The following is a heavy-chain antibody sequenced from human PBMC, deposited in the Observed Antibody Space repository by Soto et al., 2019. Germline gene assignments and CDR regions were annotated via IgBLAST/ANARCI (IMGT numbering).Heavy chain of an antibody. J-gene: IGHJ6*02. V-gene: IGHV3-21*01. CDR3: ARDRGYDDQDYYYNAMDV. CDR1: GFTFRTYT. CDR2: IRGFSPYT. D-gene: IGHD2-15*01. Sequence: GWSLRLSCVASGFTFRTYTMNWVRQAPGKGLEWVSGIRGFSPYTFYAESVKGRFTISRDNAKNSLYLQMNSLGVEDTAVYYCARDRGYDDQDYYYNAMDVWGQGTTVTVSS.